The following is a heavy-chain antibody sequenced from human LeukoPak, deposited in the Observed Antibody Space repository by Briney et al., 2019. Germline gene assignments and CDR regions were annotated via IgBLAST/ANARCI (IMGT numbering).Heavy chain of an antibody. CDR1: GFTFSSYS. CDR2: ISSSSSYI. J-gene: IGHJ3*02. V-gene: IGHV3-21*01. CDR3: ARDITTMVVAVSRLFGDAFDI. D-gene: IGHD2-15*01. Sequence: SGGSLRLSCAASGFTFSSYSMNWVRQAPGKGLEWVSSISSSSSYIYYADSVKGRFTISRDNAKNSLYLQMNSLRAEDTAVYYCARDITTMVVAVSRLFGDAFDIWGQGTMVTVSS.